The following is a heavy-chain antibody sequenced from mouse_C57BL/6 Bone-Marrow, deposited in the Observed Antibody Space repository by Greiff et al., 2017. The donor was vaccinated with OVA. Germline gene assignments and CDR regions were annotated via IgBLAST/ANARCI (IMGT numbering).Heavy chain of an antibody. D-gene: IGHD1-1*01. J-gene: IGHJ1*03. V-gene: IGHV2-4*01. CDR1: GFSLTSYG. CDR2: IWSGGST. CDR3: AKNGLFITTVVANFDI. Sequence: VMLVESGPGLVQPSQCLYITCTVSGFSLTSYGVHWVHQPPGKGLEWLGVIWSGGSTDYNAAFISRLSISKDNSKSQVFFKMNSLQADDTAIYYCAKNGLFITTVVANFDIGGTGTTVTVSS.